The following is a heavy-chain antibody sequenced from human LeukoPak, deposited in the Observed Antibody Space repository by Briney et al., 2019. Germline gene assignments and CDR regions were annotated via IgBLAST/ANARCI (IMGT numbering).Heavy chain of an antibody. CDR1: GFTFSSYS. V-gene: IGHV3-21*01. J-gene: IGHJ4*02. D-gene: IGHD6-13*01. Sequence: GGSLRLSCAASGFTFSSYSMNWVRQAPGKGLEWVSSISSSSSYIYYADSVKGRFTISRDNAKNSLYLQMNSLRAEDTAVYYCAKDWRYSSSTTPYWGQGTLVTVSS. CDR2: ISSSSSYI. CDR3: AKDWRYSSSTTPY.